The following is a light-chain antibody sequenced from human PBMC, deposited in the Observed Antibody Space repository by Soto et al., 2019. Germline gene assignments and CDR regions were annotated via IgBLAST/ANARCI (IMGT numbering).Light chain of an antibody. Sequence: EIVLTQSPGTLSLYPGERATLSCRASQSVSSSYLAWYQQKPGQAPRPLIYGASSRAIGIPDRFSGSGSGTDFTLTISRLEPEDFAVYYCRQYGSSPWTFGQGTKV. CDR1: QSVSSSY. CDR3: RQYGSSPWT. CDR2: GAS. J-gene: IGKJ1*01. V-gene: IGKV3-20*01.